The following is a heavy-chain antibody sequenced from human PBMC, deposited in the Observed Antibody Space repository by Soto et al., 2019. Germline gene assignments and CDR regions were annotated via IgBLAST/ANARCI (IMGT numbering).Heavy chain of an antibody. V-gene: IGHV1-58*01. CDR2: IVVGSGNT. CDR3: AADLRGYSTLDSVRQYYYYGMDV. CDR1: GFTFTSSA. D-gene: IGHD5-18*01. Sequence: SVTVSCTASGFTFTSSAVQWVRQARGQRLEWIGWIVVGSGNTNYAQKFQERVTITRDMSTSTAYMELSSLRSEDTAVYYCAADLRGYSTLDSVRQYYYYGMDVWGQGTTVTVSS. J-gene: IGHJ6*02.